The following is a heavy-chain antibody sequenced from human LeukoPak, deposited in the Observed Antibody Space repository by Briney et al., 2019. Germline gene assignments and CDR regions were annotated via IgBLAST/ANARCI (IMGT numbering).Heavy chain of an antibody. CDR3: TRTVNSASDF. D-gene: IGHD4-23*01. CDR1: GFTLSTYH. V-gene: IGHV3-7*03. J-gene: IGHJ4*02. CDR2: INQNGGVK. Sequence: GGSLRLSCAASGFTLSTYHMNWVRQAPGKGLEWVATINQNGGVKYYVDSVKGRFTISRDNAKTSLFLQMNSLRIDDTAMYYCTRTVNSASDFWGQGTLVTVSS.